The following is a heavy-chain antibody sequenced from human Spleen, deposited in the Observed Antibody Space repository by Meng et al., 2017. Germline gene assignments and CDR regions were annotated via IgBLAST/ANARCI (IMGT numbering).Heavy chain of an antibody. CDR2: SSSSSSYI. D-gene: IGHD3-16*01. V-gene: IGHV3-21*01. Sequence: EVQLVESGGGLVKPGGSLRLSCAASGFTFSSYSMNWVRQAPGKGLEWVSSSSSSSSYIYYADSVKGRFTISRDNAKNSLYLQMNSLRAEDTAVYYCARDFGPHYFDYWGQGTLVTVSS. CDR3: ARDFGPHYFDY. CDR1: GFTFSSYS. J-gene: IGHJ4*02.